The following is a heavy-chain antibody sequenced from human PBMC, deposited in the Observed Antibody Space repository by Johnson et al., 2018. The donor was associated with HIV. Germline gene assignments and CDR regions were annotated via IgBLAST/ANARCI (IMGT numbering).Heavy chain of an antibody. V-gene: IGHV3-33*08. CDR3: ARDRGGDDAFDI. CDR2: IWYDGTNR. Sequence: VQLVESGGDLVKSGGSLRLSCAASGFTFSSYGMHWVRQAPGKGLEWVAVIWYDGTNRYYGDSVKGRFTISRDNSKNTVYLQMNGLRAEDTAVYHCARDRGGDDAFDIGGQGTMVTVSS. CDR1: GFTFSSYG. J-gene: IGHJ3*02. D-gene: IGHD3-10*01.